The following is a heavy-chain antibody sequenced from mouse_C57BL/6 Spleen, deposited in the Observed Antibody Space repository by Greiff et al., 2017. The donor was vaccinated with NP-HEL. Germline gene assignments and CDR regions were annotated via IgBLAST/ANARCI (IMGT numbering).Heavy chain of an antibody. CDR3: ARDLWGDDGYPAWFAY. V-gene: IGHV3-6*01. CDR2: ISYDGSN. CDR1: GYSITSGYY. Sequence: EVQRVESGPGLVKPSQSLSLTCSVTGYSITSGYYWNWIRQFPGNKLEWMGYISYDGSNNYNPSLKNRISITRDTSKNQFFLKLNSVTTEDTATYDCARDLWGDDGYPAWFAYWGQGTLVTVSA. D-gene: IGHD2-3*01. J-gene: IGHJ3*01.